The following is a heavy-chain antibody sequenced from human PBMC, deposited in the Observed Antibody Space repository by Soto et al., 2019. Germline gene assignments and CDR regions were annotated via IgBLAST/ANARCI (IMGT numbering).Heavy chain of an antibody. D-gene: IGHD2-2*01. CDR1: GGSISSYY. CDR2: IYHSGST. V-gene: IGHV4-59*01. CDR3: ARDCISTSCPGAFDI. Sequence: QVQLQESGPGLVKPSETLSLTCTVSGGSISSYYWSWIRQPPGKGLEWIGYIYHSGSTNYNPSLKRRVTISVDTSKNQFSLKLSSVTAADTAGYYCARDCISTSCPGAFDIWGQGTMVTVSS. J-gene: IGHJ3*02.